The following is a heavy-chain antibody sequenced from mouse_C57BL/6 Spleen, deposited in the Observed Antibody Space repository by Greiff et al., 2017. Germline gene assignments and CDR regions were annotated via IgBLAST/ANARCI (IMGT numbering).Heavy chain of an antibody. CDR1: GYTFTSYW. CDR3: ASPYDGSSYQYVGV. V-gene: IGHV1-64*01. CDR2: IHPNSGST. Sequence: QVQLQQPGAELVKPGASVKLSCKASGYTFTSYWMHWVKQRPGQGLEWIGMIHPNSGSTNYNEKFKSKATLTVDKSSSTAYMQLSSLTSEDSAVFYCASPYDGSSYQYVGVRGTGTTVTVST. J-gene: IGHJ1*03. D-gene: IGHD1-1*01.